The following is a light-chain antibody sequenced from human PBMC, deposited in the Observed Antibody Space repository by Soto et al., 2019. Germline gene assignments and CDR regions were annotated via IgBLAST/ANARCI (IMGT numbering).Light chain of an antibody. CDR3: GTWDSSLSAGV. CDR1: SSNIGNNY. V-gene: IGLV1-51*01. J-gene: IGLJ2*01. Sequence: QSVLTQPPSVSAAPGQKVTISCSGSSSNIGNNYVSWYQQLPGTAPKLLIYDNNKRPSVIPERFSGSKSGTSATLGITGLQTGDEADYYCGTWDSSLSAGVFGGGTKLTV. CDR2: DNN.